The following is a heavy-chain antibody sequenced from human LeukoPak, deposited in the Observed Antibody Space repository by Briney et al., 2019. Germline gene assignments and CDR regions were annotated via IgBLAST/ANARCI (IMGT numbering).Heavy chain of an antibody. J-gene: IGHJ6*02. CDR3: ARGLDFDVLTGPGYGMDV. D-gene: IGHD3-9*01. CDR1: GYTFTRYY. CDR2: INPRSDST. V-gene: IGHV1-46*01. Sequence: GASVKVSCQASGYTFTRYYILWVRQAPGQGLEWMGIINPRSDSTSYAQKFQGRVTLTRDTSTSTVYMDLRSLRSEDTVVYYCARGLDFDVLTGPGYGMDVWGQGTTVSVSS.